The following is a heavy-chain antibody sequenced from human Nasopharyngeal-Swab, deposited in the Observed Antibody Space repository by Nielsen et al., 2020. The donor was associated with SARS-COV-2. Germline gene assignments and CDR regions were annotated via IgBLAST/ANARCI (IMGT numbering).Heavy chain of an antibody. D-gene: IGHD3-22*01. CDR2: ISSSGSTI. CDR3: AREDTDYYDSSGYFDY. J-gene: IGHJ4*02. V-gene: IGHV3-11*01. Sequence: SCAASGFTFSDYYMSWIRQAPGKGLEWVSYISSSGSTIYYADSVKGRFTISRDSAKNSLYLQMNSLRAEDTAVYYCAREDTDYYDSSGYFDYWGQGTLVTVSS. CDR1: GFTFSDYY.